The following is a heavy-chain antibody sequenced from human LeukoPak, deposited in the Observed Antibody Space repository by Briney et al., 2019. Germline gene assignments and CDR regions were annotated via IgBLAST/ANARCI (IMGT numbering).Heavy chain of an antibody. V-gene: IGHV4-59*01. CDR3: AKVGDYYYMDV. CDR1: GGSTSSYY. D-gene: IGHD2-15*01. J-gene: IGHJ6*03. Sequence: SETLSLTCTVSGGSTSSYYWSWIRQPPGKGLEWIGYIYYSGSTNYNPSLKSRVTISVDTSKNQFSLKLSSVTAADTAVYYCAKVGDYYYMDVWGKGTTVTISS. CDR2: IYYSGST.